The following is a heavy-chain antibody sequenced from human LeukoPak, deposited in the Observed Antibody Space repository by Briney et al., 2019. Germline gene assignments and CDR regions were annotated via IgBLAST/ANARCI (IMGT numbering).Heavy chain of an antibody. CDR3: AKDLTRRIAVAGTISNFDY. V-gene: IGHV1-8*01. CDR1: GYTFTSYD. CDR2: MNPNSGNT. Sequence: ASVKVSCKASGYTFTSYDINWVRQATGQGLEWMGWMNPNSGNTGYAQKFQGRVTMTRNTSISTAYMELSSLRSEDTAVYYCAKDLTRRIAVAGTISNFDYWGQGTLVTVSS. J-gene: IGHJ4*02. D-gene: IGHD6-19*01.